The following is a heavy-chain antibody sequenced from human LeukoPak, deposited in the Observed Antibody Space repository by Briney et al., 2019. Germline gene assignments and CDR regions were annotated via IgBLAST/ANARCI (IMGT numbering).Heavy chain of an antibody. V-gene: IGHV3-30*04. CDR2: ISYDGSNK. J-gene: IGHJ4*02. CDR3: ARVMVRGENIDY. Sequence: HPGGSLRLSCAASGFTFSSYAMHWVRQAPGKGLEWVAVISYDGSNKYYADSVKGRFTISRDNSKNTLYLQMNSLRAEDTAVHYCARVMVRGENIDYWGQGTLVTVFS. D-gene: IGHD3-10*01. CDR1: GFTFSSYA.